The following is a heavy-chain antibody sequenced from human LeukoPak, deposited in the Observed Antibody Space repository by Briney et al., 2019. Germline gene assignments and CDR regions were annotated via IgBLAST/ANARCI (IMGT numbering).Heavy chain of an antibody. D-gene: IGHD2/OR15-2a*01. V-gene: IGHV3-23*01. CDR3: AKPASIFGWFDP. J-gene: IGHJ5*02. Sequence: GGSLRPSCAASGFTLSSYAMSWVRQAPGKGLEWVSAISGSGGSTYYADSVKGRFTISRDNSKNTLYLQMNSLRAEDTAVYYCAKPASIFGWFDPWGQGTLVTVSS. CDR1: GFTLSSYA. CDR2: ISGSGGST.